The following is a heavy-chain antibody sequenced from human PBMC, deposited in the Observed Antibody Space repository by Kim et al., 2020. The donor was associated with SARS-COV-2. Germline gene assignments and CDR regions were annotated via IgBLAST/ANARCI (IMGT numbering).Heavy chain of an antibody. V-gene: IGHV4-4*02. Sequence: SETLSLTCAVFGDSISSSKWWSWVRQSPGKGLEWIGEIYHRGITNYNPSLKSRVTMSLDKSKNQFSLKPNSVTAADTAVYYCAVAVAATGSAYFDYWGQGTLVTVSS. J-gene: IGHJ4*02. D-gene: IGHD6-19*01. CDR3: AVAVAATGSAYFDY. CDR2: IYHRGIT. CDR1: GDSISSSKW.